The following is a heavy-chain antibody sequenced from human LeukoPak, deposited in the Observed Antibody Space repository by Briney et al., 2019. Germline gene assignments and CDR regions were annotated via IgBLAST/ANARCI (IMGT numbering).Heavy chain of an antibody. J-gene: IGHJ3*01. CDR2: IWGSGDYT. V-gene: IGHV3-11*05. D-gene: IGHD4-23*01. CDR1: GFTCSDYY. CDR3: AKDPNGDYVGAFDV. Sequence: KPGGSLRLSCAASGFTCSDYYMSWIRRAPGKGLEWVSSIWGSGDYTNYADSVRGRDTISRDRTKSTLFLQLNSLRVDDTAVYYCAKDPNGDYVGAFDVWGQGIMVTVSS.